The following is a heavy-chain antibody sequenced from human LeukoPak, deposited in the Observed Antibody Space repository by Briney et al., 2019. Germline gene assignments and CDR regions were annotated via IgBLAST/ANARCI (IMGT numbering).Heavy chain of an antibody. CDR3: ARLGPEGPSDY. CDR1: GFTFSSYA. V-gene: IGHV3-30*14. CDR2: ISYDGSNK. Sequence: GGSLRLSCAASGFTFSSYAMHWVRQAPGKGLEWVAVISYDGSNKCYADSVKGRFTISRDNSKNTLYLQMNSLRAEDTAVYYCARLGPEGPSDYWGQGTLVTVSS. J-gene: IGHJ4*02. D-gene: IGHD1-26*01.